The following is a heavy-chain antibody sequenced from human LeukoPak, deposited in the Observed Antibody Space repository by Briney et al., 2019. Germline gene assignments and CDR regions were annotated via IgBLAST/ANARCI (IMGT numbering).Heavy chain of an antibody. CDR2: LYYSGNT. V-gene: IGHV4-59*08. CDR1: GGATSSYY. Sequence: PSETLSLTCTVSGGATSSYYWSWIRQPPGKGLEWIGSLYYSGNTNYNPSLKSRVTISLDTSKNQFTLKLSSVTAADTAVYYCARGSSPFDYWSQGTLVTVSS. J-gene: IGHJ4*02. CDR3: ARGSSPFDY.